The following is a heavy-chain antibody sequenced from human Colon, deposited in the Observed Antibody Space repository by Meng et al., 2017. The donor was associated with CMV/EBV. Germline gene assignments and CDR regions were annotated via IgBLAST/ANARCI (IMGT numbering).Heavy chain of an antibody. D-gene: IGHD5-18*01. CDR2: IYQSGIA. V-gene: IGHV4-38-2*02. J-gene: IGHJ6*02. CDR3: ARARGYSYGLTYYYYGMDV. CDR1: GYSIRNAYF. Sequence: SETLSLTCTVSGYSIRNAYFWGWIRQPPGKGLEWIGMIYQSGIAYYNPSLKSRVTISVDTSKNQFSLKLSSVTAADTAVYYCARARGYSYGLTYYYYGMDVWGQGTTVTVSS.